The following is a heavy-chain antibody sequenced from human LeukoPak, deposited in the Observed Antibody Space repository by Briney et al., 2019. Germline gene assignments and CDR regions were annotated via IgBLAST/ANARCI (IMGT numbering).Heavy chain of an antibody. Sequence: SETLSLTCAVYGGSFSGYYWNWIRQPPGKGLEWIGEINHSGSTNYNPSLKSRVTISLDTSKNQFSLKLSSVTAADTAVYYCARKLGFCSGSNCSHFDYWGQGTLVTVSS. CDR1: GGSFSGYY. D-gene: IGHD2-15*01. J-gene: IGHJ4*02. V-gene: IGHV4-34*01. CDR2: INHSGST. CDR3: ARKLGFCSGSNCSHFDY.